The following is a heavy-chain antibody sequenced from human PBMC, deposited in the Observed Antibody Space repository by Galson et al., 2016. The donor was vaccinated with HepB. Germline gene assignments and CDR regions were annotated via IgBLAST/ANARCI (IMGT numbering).Heavy chain of an antibody. D-gene: IGHD3-10*01. Sequence: PALVKPTQTLTLTCTLSGFSLNTSGVGVGWIRQPPGQALEWLALIYWDDDKRYSPSLKSRLTITKDTSKNEVVLTMTNMDPLDTATYFCAHRKPDYYVSDWFDPWGQGTLVTVSS. CDR1: GFSLNTSGVG. CDR2: IYWDDDK. J-gene: IGHJ5*02. V-gene: IGHV2-5*02. CDR3: AHRKPDYYVSDWFDP.